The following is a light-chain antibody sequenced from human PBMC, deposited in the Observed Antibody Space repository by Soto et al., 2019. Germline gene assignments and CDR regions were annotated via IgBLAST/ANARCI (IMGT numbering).Light chain of an antibody. CDR1: SSDVGGYNY. Sequence: QSALTQPPSASGSPGQSVTISCTGTSSDVGGYNYVSWYQQHPGKAPKLMIYEVTNQPSGVSNRFSGSKSGNTASLTISGLQAEDEADYYCCSYTTSNTRQIVFGTGTKVTVL. CDR3: CSYTTSNTRQIV. J-gene: IGLJ1*01. CDR2: EVT. V-gene: IGLV2-14*01.